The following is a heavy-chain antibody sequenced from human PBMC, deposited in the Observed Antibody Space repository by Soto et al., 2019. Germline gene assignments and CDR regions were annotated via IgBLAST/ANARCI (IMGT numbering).Heavy chain of an antibody. D-gene: IGHD6-19*01. CDR3: AKAGGISVPGTHLDS. CDR2: ISGSGGRT. Sequence: EVQLLESGGGSVQPGGSLRLSCAASGFTFSSYAMSWVRQAPGKGLEWVSAISGSGGRTNYADSVEGRFTISRDNSKNNLYLQMSSLRAEDPAVYYCAKAGGISVPGTHLDSWGQGTLVTVSS. V-gene: IGHV3-23*01. J-gene: IGHJ4*02. CDR1: GFTFSSYA.